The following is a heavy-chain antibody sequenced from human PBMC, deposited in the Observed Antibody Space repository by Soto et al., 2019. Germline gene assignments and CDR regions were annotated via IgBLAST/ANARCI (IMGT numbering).Heavy chain of an antibody. D-gene: IGHD4-17*01. J-gene: IGHJ4*02. Sequence: QVQLVESGGGVVEPGRSLRLSCAAFGFTFSIYGMHWVRQAPGKGLEWVAVISYDGSDKYYGDSVKGRFTISRDNSKNTLYLQMNSLRTEDTAIYYCAKDDYGDQGGFDYWGQGTLVSVSS. CDR3: AKDDYGDQGGFDY. CDR2: ISYDGSDK. CDR1: GFTFSIYG. V-gene: IGHV3-30*18.